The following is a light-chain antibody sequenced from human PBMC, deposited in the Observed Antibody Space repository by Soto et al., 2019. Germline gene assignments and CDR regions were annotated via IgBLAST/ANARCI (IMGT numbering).Light chain of an antibody. CDR1: SSDIGSYNR. J-gene: IGLJ2*01. Sequence: QSALTQPPSVSGSPGQSVTISCTGSSSDIGSYNRVSWYQQPPGTAPKLLIYEVTDRPSGVPGRFSGSKSGNTASLIISGLQAEDEAEYYCSSYTGSSTVIFGGGTKLTVL. V-gene: IGLV2-18*02. CDR2: EVT. CDR3: SSYTGSSTVI.